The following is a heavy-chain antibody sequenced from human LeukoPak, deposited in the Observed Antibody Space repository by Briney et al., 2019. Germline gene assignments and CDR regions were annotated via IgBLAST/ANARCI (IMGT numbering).Heavy chain of an antibody. J-gene: IGHJ6*03. Sequence: GGSLRLSCAASGFTFSSYSMNWVRQAPGKGLEWVSSISSSSSYIYYADSVKGRFTISRDNAKNSLYLQMNSLRAEDTAVYYCASESRGYYYGSGSGYYYYMDVWGKGTTVTISS. V-gene: IGHV3-21*01. D-gene: IGHD3-10*01. CDR1: GFTFSSYS. CDR2: ISSSSSYI. CDR3: ASESRGYYYGSGSGYYYYMDV.